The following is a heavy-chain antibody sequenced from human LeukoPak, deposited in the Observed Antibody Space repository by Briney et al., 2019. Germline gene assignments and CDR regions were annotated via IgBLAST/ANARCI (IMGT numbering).Heavy chain of an antibody. CDR3: ARPRMGSTLYYFDS. CDR1: GYTFTLFG. CDR2: ISTSNGFT. D-gene: IGHD5/OR15-5a*01. V-gene: IGHV1-18*01. J-gene: IGHJ4*02. Sequence: GASVTVSFTASGYTFTLFGISWVRQAPGQGLGWVGWISTSNGFTRYAQKFQGRVTVTTDTSTSTAFMELRGLRSDDTAIYFCARPRMGSTLYYFDSWGQGTLVTVSS.